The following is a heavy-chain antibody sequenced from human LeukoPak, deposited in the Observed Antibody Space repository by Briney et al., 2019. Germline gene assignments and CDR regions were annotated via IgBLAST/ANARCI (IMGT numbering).Heavy chain of an antibody. CDR2: IYHSGST. V-gene: IGHV4-30-2*01. CDR1: GGSISSGGYS. J-gene: IGHJ3*02. Sequence: PSQTLFLTCAVSGGSISSGGYSWSWIRQPPGKGLEWIGYIYHSGSTYYNPSLKSRVTISVDRSKNQFSLKLSSVTAADTAVYYCAREGNDYGDYHDAFDIWGQGTMVTVSS. D-gene: IGHD4-17*01. CDR3: AREGNDYGDYHDAFDI.